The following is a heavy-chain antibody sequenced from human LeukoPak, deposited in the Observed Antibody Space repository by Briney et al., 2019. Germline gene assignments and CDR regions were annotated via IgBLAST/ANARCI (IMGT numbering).Heavy chain of an antibody. Sequence: GGSLRLSCEASGFTFSSYWMHWVRQVPGKGLVWVSRINSDGSSTSYADSVKGRFTISRDNAKNTLYLQMNSLRAEDTAVYYCAELTSMVEQCWGQGTLVTVSS. D-gene: IGHD3-10*01. V-gene: IGHV3-74*01. CDR1: GFTFSSYW. CDR3: AELTSMVEQC. CDR2: INSDGSST. J-gene: IGHJ4*02.